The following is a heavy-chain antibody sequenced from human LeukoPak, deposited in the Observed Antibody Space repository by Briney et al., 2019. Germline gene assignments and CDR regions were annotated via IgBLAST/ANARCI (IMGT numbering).Heavy chain of an antibody. CDR1: GGTFSSYA. CDR2: IIPIFGTA. Sequence: ASVKVSCKASGGTFSSYAISWVRQAPGQGLEWMGGIIPIFGTANYAQKFQGRVTITADESTSTAYIELSSLRSEDTAVYYCARAHCSSTSCSLYNWFDPWGQGTLVTVSS. D-gene: IGHD2-2*01. V-gene: IGHV1-69*13. J-gene: IGHJ5*02. CDR3: ARAHCSSTSCSLYNWFDP.